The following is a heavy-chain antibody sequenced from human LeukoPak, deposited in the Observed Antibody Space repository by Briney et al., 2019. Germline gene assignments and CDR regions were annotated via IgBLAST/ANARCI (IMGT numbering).Heavy chain of an antibody. CDR2: IWYDGSNK. Sequence: GGSLRLSCAASGFTFSSYGMHWVRQAPGKGLEWVAVIWYDGSNKYYADSVKGRFTISRDNSKNTLYLRMNSLRAEDTAVYYCARDPYSSSSGGGDYWGQGTLVTVSS. V-gene: IGHV3-33*01. CDR1: GFTFSSYG. D-gene: IGHD6-6*01. CDR3: ARDPYSSSSGGGDY. J-gene: IGHJ4*02.